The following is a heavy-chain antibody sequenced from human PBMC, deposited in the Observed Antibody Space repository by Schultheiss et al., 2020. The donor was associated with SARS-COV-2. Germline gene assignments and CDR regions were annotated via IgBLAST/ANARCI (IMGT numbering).Heavy chain of an antibody. V-gene: IGHV1-2*02. CDR2: INPNSGGT. CDR1: GYTFTGYY. Sequence: ASVKVSCKASGYTFTGYYMHWVRQAPGQGLEWMGWINPNSGGTNYAQKLQGRVTMTTDTSTSTAYMELRSLRSDDTAVYYCARDRADFWSNWFDPWGQGTRVTGSS. CDR3: ARDRADFWSNWFDP. J-gene: IGHJ5*02. D-gene: IGHD3-3*01.